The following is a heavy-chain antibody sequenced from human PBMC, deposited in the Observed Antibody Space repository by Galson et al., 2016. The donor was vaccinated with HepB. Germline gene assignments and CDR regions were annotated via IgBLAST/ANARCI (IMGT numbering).Heavy chain of an antibody. CDR1: GFTFSSYS. Sequence: SLRLSCAASGFTFSSYSMNWVRQAPGKGLEWVSYISSGRDTTYYADSVKGRFTISRDNPKNSLYLQMNSLRGEDTAVYYCARPPVDGGYSYGPFDHWGQGILVTVS. D-gene: IGHD5-18*01. CDR2: ISSGRDTT. J-gene: IGHJ4*02. CDR3: ARPPVDGGYSYGPFDH. V-gene: IGHV3-48*01.